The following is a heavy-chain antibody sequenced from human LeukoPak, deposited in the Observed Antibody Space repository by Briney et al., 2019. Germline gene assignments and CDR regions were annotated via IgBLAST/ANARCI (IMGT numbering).Heavy chain of an antibody. J-gene: IGHJ5*02. CDR3: AKVRDLDSVLGRFDN. CDR2: ISGNGGRT. V-gene: IGHV3-23*01. D-gene: IGHD3-16*01. Sequence: GGSLRLSCAASGFTFSSYAMSWVRQAPGKGLEWVSVISGNGGRTYYADSVKGRFTISRDNSKNTLYLQMNSLRAEDTAVYYCAKVRDLDSVLGRFDNWGQGTLVTVSS. CDR1: GFTFSSYA.